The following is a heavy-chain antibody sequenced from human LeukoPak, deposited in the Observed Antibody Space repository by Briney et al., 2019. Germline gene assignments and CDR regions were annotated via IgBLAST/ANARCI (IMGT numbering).Heavy chain of an antibody. D-gene: IGHD3-9*01. CDR2: IYPGDSDT. J-gene: IGHJ4*02. V-gene: IGHV5-51*01. CDR1: GYSFTSYW. Sequence: GESLKISCKGSGYSFTSYWIGWVRQMPGKGLEWMGIIYPGDSDTRYSPSFQGQVTISADKSIGTAYLQWSSLKASDTAMYYCARTYDILTGLYYFDHWGQGTLVTVSS. CDR3: ARTYDILTGLYYFDH.